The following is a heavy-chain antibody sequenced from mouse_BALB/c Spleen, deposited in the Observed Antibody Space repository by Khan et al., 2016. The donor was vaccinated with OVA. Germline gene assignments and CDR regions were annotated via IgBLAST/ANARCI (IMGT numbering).Heavy chain of an antibody. CDR1: GYTFTDYY. J-gene: IGHJ3*01. CDR2: IYPGSGNT. D-gene: IGHD1-2*01. CDR3: ARRNYCGYTFAY. V-gene: IGHV1-77*01. Sequence: QVQLQQSGAELARPGASVKLSCKASGYTFTDYYINWVKQRTGQGLEWIGEIYPGSGNTYYNEKFKGKATLTADQSSSTAYMQLISLTSEDSAVLFCARRNYCGYTFAYWGQGTLVTVSA.